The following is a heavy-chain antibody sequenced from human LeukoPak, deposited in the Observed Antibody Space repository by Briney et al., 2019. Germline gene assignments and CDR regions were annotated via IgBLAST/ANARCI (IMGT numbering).Heavy chain of an antibody. J-gene: IGHJ6*03. CDR1: GFTFSDYY. D-gene: IGHD1/OR15-1a*01. V-gene: IGHV3-11*04. CDR2: ISGSGSSI. CDR3: ARDPPVSSWNNYYHYYMDV. Sequence: GGSLRLSCTASGFTFSDYYMSWIRQAPGKGLEWVSYISGSGSSIYYADSVKGRFTISRDNAKNSLYLQMNSLRAEDTAVYYCARDPPVSSWNNYYHYYMDVWGKGTTVTVSS.